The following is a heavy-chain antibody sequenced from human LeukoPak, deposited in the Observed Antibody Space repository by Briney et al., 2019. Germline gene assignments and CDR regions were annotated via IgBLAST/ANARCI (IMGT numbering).Heavy chain of an antibody. V-gene: IGHV3-30*04. CDR1: GFTFSSYA. J-gene: IGHJ3*02. D-gene: IGHD6-13*01. CDR3: ARGRAAAPGDAFDI. CDR2: ISYDGSNK. Sequence: PGGSLRLSCAASGFTFSSYAMHWVRQAPGKGLEWVAVISYDGSNKYYADSVKGRFTISRDNSKNTLYLQMNSLRAEGTAVYYCARGRAAAPGDAFDIWGQGTMVTVSS.